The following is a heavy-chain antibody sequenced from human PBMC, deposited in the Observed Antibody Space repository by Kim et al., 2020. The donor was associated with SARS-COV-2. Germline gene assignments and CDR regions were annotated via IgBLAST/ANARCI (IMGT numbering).Heavy chain of an antibody. CDR2: IYTSGST. Sequence: SETLSLTCTVSGGSISSYYWSWIRQPAGKGLEWIGRIYTSGSTNYNPSLKSRVTMSVDTSKNQFSLKLSSVTAADTAVYYCARDARRYCSSTSCSDGYYYCYYGMDVWGQGTTVTVSS. D-gene: IGHD2-2*01. CDR3: ARDARRYCSSTSCSDGYYYCYYGMDV. J-gene: IGHJ6*02. CDR1: GGSISSYY. V-gene: IGHV4-4*07.